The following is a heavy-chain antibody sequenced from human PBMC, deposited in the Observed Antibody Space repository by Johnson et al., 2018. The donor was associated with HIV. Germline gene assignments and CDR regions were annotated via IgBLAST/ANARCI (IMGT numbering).Heavy chain of an antibody. V-gene: IGHV3-30*03. J-gene: IGHJ3*02. D-gene: IGHD1-1*01. CDR2: ISYDGSNK. CDR1: GFTFSSYG. CDR3: WAGPGWYNWNKHDFDI. Sequence: QVQLVESGGGVVQPGRSLRLSCAASGFTFSSYGMHWVRQAPGKGLEWVAVISYDGSNKYYTDSVKGRFTISRDNSKSTLYLQMNSLRVEDTAVYYCWAGPGWYNWNKHDFDIWGQGTMVTVSS.